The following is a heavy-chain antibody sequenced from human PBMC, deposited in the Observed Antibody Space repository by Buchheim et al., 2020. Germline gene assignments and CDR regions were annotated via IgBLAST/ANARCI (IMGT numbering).Heavy chain of an antibody. J-gene: IGHJ5*02. CDR3: ARALTSPDMGVFDP. Sequence: QVQLVQSGAEVKKPGASVKASCKASGYTFSNYHINWVRQATGQGPEWMGWVHPHNGHTGYAQKFQGRVTMTRNTSISTAYMEPSSLRSEDTAVYYCARALTSPDMGVFDPWGQGTL. V-gene: IGHV1-8*01. D-gene: IGHD3-16*01. CDR2: VHPHNGHT. CDR1: GYTFSNYH.